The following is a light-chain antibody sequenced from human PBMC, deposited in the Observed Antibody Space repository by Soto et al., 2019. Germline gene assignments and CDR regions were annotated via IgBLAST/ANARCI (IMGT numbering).Light chain of an antibody. Sequence: EIVLTQSPGTLSLSPGERATLSCRASQSVGSNYLAWYQQKPGQAPRLLIYGASSRATGIPDRFSGGGSGTDFTLTISSLQAEDVAIYYCQQLYDTPQTFGQGTKVEIK. V-gene: IGKV3-20*01. J-gene: IGKJ2*01. CDR1: QSVGSNY. CDR3: QQLYDTPQT. CDR2: GAS.